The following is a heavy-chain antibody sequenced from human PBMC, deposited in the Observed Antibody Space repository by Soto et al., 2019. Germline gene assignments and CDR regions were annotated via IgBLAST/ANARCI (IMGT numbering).Heavy chain of an antibody. V-gene: IGHV4-31*03. CDR2: IYYSGST. J-gene: IGHJ4*02. Sequence: SETLSLTCTVSGGSISSGGYYWSWIRQHPGKGLEWIGYIYYSGSTYYNPSLKSRVTISVDTSKNQFSLKLSSVTAADTAVYYCARARPPQSAYYFDYWGQGTLVTVSS. CDR3: ARARPPQSAYYFDY. CDR1: GGSISSGGYY.